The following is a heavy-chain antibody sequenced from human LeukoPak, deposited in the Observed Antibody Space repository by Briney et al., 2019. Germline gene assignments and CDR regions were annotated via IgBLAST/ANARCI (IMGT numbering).Heavy chain of an antibody. Sequence: PSETLSLTCTVSGGSISSSSYYWGWIRQPPGKGLEWIGSIYYSGSTYCNPSLKSRVTISVDTSKNQFSLKLSSVTAADTAVYYCARHKTAAHPFDYWGQGTLVTVSS. CDR2: IYYSGST. J-gene: IGHJ4*02. D-gene: IGHD2-2*01. V-gene: IGHV4-39*01. CDR1: GGSISSSSYY. CDR3: ARHKTAAHPFDY.